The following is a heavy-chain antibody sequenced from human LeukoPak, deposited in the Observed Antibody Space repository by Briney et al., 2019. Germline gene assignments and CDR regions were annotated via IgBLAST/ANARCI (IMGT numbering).Heavy chain of an antibody. CDR1: GFTLSSYA. D-gene: IGHD2-15*01. CDR3: AKVHDLGGSNKPFDY. V-gene: IGHV3-23*01. J-gene: IGHJ4*02. Sequence: GGSLRLSCAASGFTLSSYAMSWVRQAPGKGLEWVSEISDSGGSTSYADSVKGRFTISRDNSKSALFLQMNSLRADDTAVYYCAKVHDLGGSNKPFDYWGQGTLVTVSS. CDR2: ISDSGGST.